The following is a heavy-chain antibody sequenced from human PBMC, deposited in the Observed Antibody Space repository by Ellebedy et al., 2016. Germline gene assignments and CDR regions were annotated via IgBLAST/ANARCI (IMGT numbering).Heavy chain of an antibody. Sequence: GESLKISXKGSGYSFTSYWIGWVRQMPGKGLEWMGIIYPGDSDTRYSPSFQGQVTISADKSISTAYLQWSSLKASDTAMYYCARHNPSYGRPFDYWGQGTLVTVSS. CDR1: GYSFTSYW. CDR3: ARHNPSYGRPFDY. CDR2: IYPGDSDT. J-gene: IGHJ4*02. V-gene: IGHV5-51*01. D-gene: IGHD5-18*01.